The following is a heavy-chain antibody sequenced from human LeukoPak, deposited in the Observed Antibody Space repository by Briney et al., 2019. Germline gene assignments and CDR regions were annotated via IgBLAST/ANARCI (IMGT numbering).Heavy chain of an antibody. CDR2: INPNGGVT. J-gene: IGHJ4*02. V-gene: IGHV1-2*02. CDR1: GYTFTYFY. Sequence: ASVKVSCKTSGYTFTYFYIHWVRQAPGQGLEWMGWINPNGGVTNYAQKFQGRVTMTRDTSISTAYMELSRLRSDDTAVYYCARANWNILFDYWGQGTLVTVSS. CDR3: ARANWNILFDY. D-gene: IGHD1-1*01.